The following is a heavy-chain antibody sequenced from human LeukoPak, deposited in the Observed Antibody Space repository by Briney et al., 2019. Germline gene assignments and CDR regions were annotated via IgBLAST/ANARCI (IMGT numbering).Heavy chain of an antibody. D-gene: IGHD4-17*01. CDR3: ARPATVTTSSIDY. V-gene: IGHV1-46*01. Sequence: ASVEVSCKASGYTFTSYYMHWVQQAPGQGLEWMGIINPSGGSTSYAQKFQGRVTMTRDTSTSTVYMELSSLRSEDTAVYYCARPATVTTSSIDYWGQGTLVTVSS. J-gene: IGHJ4*02. CDR1: GYTFTSYY. CDR2: INPSGGST.